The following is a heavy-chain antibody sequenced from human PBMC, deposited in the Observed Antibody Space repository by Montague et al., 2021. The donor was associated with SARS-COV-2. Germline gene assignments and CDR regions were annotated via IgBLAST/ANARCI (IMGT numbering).Heavy chain of an antibody. CDR3: ARGSEYYYHPFDY. CDR2: IYSNGDT. CDR1: GASMSGYH. D-gene: IGHD2/OR15-2a*01. Sequence: SETLSLTCTVSGASMSGYHWSWIRQPAGKALEWIGRIYSNGDTTYNPSLRSRLTMSADTSARQFSLTMTAVTAADTAIYYCARGSEYYYHPFDYWGHGNLVTVSS. V-gene: IGHV4-4*07. J-gene: IGHJ4*01.